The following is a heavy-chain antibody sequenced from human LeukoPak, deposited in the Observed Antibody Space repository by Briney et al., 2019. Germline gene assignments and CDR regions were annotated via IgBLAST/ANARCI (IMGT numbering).Heavy chain of an antibody. V-gene: IGHV1-2*02. J-gene: IGHJ4*02. CDR2: INPNSGGT. Sequence: ASVKVSRKASGYTFTGYYMHWVRQAPGQGLEWMGWINPNSGGTNYAQKFQGRVTMTRDTSISTAYMELNRLGSDDTAVYYCARASSGWYSHCDYWGQGTLVTVSS. CDR3: ARASSGWYSHCDY. CDR1: GYTFTGYY. D-gene: IGHD6-19*01.